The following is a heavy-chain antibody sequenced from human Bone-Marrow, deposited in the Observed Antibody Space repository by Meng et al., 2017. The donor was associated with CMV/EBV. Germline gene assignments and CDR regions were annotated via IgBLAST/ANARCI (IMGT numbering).Heavy chain of an antibody. CDR2: ISYDGSNK. J-gene: IGHJ4*02. CDR1: GFTSSSYA. CDR3: ARNHQYGSGSYYNSRYYCDY. V-gene: IGHV3-30-3*01. D-gene: IGHD3-10*01. Sequence: GRPLRLPCAASGFTSSSYAMHGGRQAPGKGLEGVAVISYDGSNKYYADSVKGRFTIYRDNSKNTLYLQMNRLRAEDTAVYDCARNHQYGSGSYYNSRYYCDYWGQGTLVTVSS.